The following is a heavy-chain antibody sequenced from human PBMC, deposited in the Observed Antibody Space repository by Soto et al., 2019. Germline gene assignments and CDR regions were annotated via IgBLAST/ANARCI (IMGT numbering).Heavy chain of an antibody. J-gene: IGHJ5*02. CDR3: ARLQSLRSGYPPGFDP. CDR1: W. V-gene: IGHV5-51*01. CDR2: IYPGDSDT. Sequence: WWSWVRQPPGKGLEWMGIIYPGDSDTRYSPSFQGQVTISADKSISTAYLQWSSLKASDTAMYYCARLQSLRSGYPPGFDPWGQGTLVTVSS. D-gene: IGHD3-22*01.